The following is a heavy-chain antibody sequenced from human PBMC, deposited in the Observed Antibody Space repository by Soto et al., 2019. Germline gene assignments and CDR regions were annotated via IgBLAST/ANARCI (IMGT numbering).Heavy chain of an antibody. CDR3: AKEQQLNYYYYYMDV. J-gene: IGHJ6*03. CDR1: GFTFSSYG. D-gene: IGHD6-13*01. Sequence: QVQLVASGGGVVQPGRSLRLSCAASGFTFSSYGMHWVRQAPGKGLEWVAVISYDGSNKYYADSVKGRFTISRDNSKNTPYLQMNSLRAEDTAVYYCAKEQQLNYYYYYMDVWGKGTTVTVSS. CDR2: ISYDGSNK. V-gene: IGHV3-30*18.